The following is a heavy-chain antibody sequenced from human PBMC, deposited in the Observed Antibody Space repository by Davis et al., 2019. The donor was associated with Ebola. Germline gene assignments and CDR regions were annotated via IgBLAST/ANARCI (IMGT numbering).Heavy chain of an antibody. D-gene: IGHD4-17*01. Sequence: PGGSLRLSCAASGFTFSSYAMHWVRQAPGKGLEYVSAISSNGGSTYYANSVKGRFTISRDNSKNTLYLQMNSLRAEDTAVYYCAADPYGDWDYWGQGTLVTVSS. CDR2: ISSNGGST. CDR1: GFTFSSYA. J-gene: IGHJ4*02. CDR3: AADPYGDWDY. V-gene: IGHV3-64*01.